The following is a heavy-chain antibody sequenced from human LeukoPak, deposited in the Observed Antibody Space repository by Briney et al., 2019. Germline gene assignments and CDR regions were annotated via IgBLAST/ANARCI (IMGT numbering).Heavy chain of an antibody. V-gene: IGHV3-64D*06. CDR2: ISSNGGST. CDR1: GFTFSSYI. J-gene: IGHJ4*02. CDR3: VKDDSYYYNSGNSNY. Sequence: GSLRLSCSASGFTFSSYIMHWVRQAPGKGLEYVSAISSNGGSTYYADSVKGRFTISRDNSKNTLYLQMSSLGPEDTAMYHCVKDDSYYYNSGNSNYWGQGTLVTVSS. D-gene: IGHD3-10*01.